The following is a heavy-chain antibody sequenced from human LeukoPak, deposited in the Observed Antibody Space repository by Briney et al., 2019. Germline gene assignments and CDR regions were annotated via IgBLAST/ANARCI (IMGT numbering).Heavy chain of an antibody. CDR2: IYYSGNT. V-gene: IGHV4-39*07. D-gene: IGHD3-10*01. J-gene: IGHJ2*01. CDR3: ARSQGDYYSEYFDL. CDR1: GVSISSSNSY. Sequence: SETLSLTCTVSGVSISSSNSYWGWIRQPPGKGLEWIGSIYYSGNTYYNASLKSQVSISIDTSKNQFSLRLTSVTAADTAVYYCARSQGDYYSEYFDLWGRGTLVTVSS.